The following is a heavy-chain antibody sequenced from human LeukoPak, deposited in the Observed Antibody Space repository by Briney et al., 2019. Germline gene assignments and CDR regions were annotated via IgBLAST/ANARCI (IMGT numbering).Heavy chain of an antibody. CDR1: GGSGNYY. CDR2: ITHTGNT. CDR3: APIYGDYSDFDS. V-gene: IGHV4-34*01. Sequence: PSETLSLTCAVCGGSGNYYWSWVRQPPGKGLEWIGEITHTGNTHYNPSLKSRVSISLDTSKNQFFLKLSSVAAADTAVYYCAPIYGDYSDFDSWGQGTLVTVSS. J-gene: IGHJ4*02. D-gene: IGHD4-17*01.